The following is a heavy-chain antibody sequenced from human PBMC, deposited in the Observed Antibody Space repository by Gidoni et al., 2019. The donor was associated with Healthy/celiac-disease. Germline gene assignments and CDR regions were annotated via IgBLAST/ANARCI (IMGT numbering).Heavy chain of an antibody. J-gene: IGHJ4*02. Sequence: EVQLVESGGGLVKPGGSLRLSCAASGFTFSSYSMNWVRQAPGKGLEWVSSISSSSSYIYYADSVKGRFTISRDNAKNSLYLQMNSLRAEDTAVYYCASWAPICSGGSCSPDYWGQGTLVTVSS. V-gene: IGHV3-21*01. CDR2: ISSSSSYI. D-gene: IGHD2-15*01. CDR1: GFTFSSYS. CDR3: ASWAPICSGGSCSPDY.